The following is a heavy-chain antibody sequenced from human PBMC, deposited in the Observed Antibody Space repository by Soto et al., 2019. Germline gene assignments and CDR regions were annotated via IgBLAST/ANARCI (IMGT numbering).Heavy chain of an antibody. Sequence: GGSLRLSCAASGFTFSSYGMHWVRQAPGKGLEWVAVISYDGSNKYYADSVKGRFTISRDNSKNTLYLQMNSLRAEDTAVYYCAKASGCISTSCPATQSRTFDYWGQGTLVTVSS. J-gene: IGHJ4*02. V-gene: IGHV3-30*18. CDR3: AKASGCISTSCPATQSRTFDY. D-gene: IGHD2-2*01. CDR2: ISYDGSNK. CDR1: GFTFSSYG.